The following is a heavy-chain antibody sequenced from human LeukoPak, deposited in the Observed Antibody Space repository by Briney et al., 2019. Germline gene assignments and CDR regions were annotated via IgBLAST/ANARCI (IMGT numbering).Heavy chain of an antibody. V-gene: IGHV3-53*01. CDR3: AKSAWNGYYSNY. J-gene: IGHJ4*02. CDR1: GFSFSDHY. D-gene: IGHD3-3*01. CDR2: IFNGGST. Sequence: PGGSLRLSCAASGFSFSDHYMDWVRQAPGKGLEWVSVIFNGGSTYYADSVKGRFTISRDNSKNTLYLQMNSLRAEDTAVYYCAKSAWNGYYSNYWGQGTLVTVSS.